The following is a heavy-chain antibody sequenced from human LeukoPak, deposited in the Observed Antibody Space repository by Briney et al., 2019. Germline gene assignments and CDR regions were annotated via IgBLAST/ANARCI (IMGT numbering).Heavy chain of an antibody. CDR2: IFYSGST. Sequence: WETLSLTCTVSGGSISNYYWSWIRQPPGKGLEWIWYIFYSGSTNYNASLKSRVTISVDTSKNQFSLKLSPVTAADTAVYYCARHTLQGWFDPWGQGTLVTVSS. CDR1: GGSISNYY. J-gene: IGHJ5*02. CDR3: ARHTLQGWFDP. V-gene: IGHV4-59*08.